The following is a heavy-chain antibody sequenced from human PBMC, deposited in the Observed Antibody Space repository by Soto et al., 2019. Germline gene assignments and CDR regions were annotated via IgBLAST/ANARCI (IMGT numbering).Heavy chain of an antibody. J-gene: IGHJ4*02. V-gene: IGHV3-72*01. D-gene: IGHD5-12*01. Sequence: GGSLRLSCAASGFTFSDHYMDWVRQAPGKGLEWVGRSRDKVHSHTTEYAASVKGRFTISRGDSENSLYLQMNSLKTEDAAVYYCARGVVSTGYFDYWGQGTLVTVSS. CDR3: ARGVVSTGYFDY. CDR2: SRDKVHSHTT. CDR1: GFTFSDHY.